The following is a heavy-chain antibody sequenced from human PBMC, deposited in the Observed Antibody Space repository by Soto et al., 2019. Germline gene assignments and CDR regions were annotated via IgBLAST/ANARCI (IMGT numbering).Heavy chain of an antibody. J-gene: IGHJ6*02. V-gene: IGHV3-9*01. D-gene: IGHD4-17*01. CDR2: ISWNSNSI. CDR1: GFTFDDYV. CDR3: AKDLTTSAYYYYGMDV. Sequence: EVQLVESGGGLVQPGRSLRLSCAASGFTFDDYVMHWVRQAPGKGLEWVSGISWNSNSIGYADSVKGRFTISRDNAKNSLYLQMNSLRAEDTALYYCAKDLTTSAYYYYGMDVWGQGTTVTVSS.